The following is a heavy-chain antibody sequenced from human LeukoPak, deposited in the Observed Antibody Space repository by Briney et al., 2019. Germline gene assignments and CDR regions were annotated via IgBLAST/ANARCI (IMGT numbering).Heavy chain of an antibody. J-gene: IGHJ3*02. CDR2: TYYRSKWYN. D-gene: IGHD2-8*01. CDR3: ARDTAMYRAFDI. CDR1: GDSVSSDSAA. V-gene: IGHV6-1*01. Sequence: PSQTLSLTCAISGDSVSSDSAAWNWIRQSPSRGLEWLGRTYYRSKWYNDYAVSVKSRITIKPDTSKNQFSLRVNSVTAADTAVYYCARDTAMYRAFDIWGQGTMVTVSS.